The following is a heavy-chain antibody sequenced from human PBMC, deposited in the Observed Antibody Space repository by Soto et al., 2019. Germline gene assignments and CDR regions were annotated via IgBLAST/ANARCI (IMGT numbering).Heavy chain of an antibody. V-gene: IGHV4-39*01. Sequence: QLQLQESGPRLVKPSETLSLTCSVSGGSISSSSYSWGWIRQPPGKGLEWIGTIYYSGSTHYNPCLGGRVGITADTPNNQLFRRLFSVTAADTAVYYCGRQPGHCGSTTCFGYYSVDVWGQGTTVTVS. CDR3: GRQPGHCGSTTCFGYYSVDV. CDR2: IYYSGST. CDR1: GGSISSSSYS. J-gene: IGHJ6*02. D-gene: IGHD2-2*01.